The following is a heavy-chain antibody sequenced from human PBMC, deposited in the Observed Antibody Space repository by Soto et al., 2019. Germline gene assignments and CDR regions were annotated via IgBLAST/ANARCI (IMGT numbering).Heavy chain of an antibody. Sequence: SETLSLTCTVSGGPISSSSYYWGWIRQPPGKWLEWIGSIYYSGSTYYNPSLKSRVTISVDTPKNQFSLKLSSVTAADTAVYYCARHLGDGYNLFDYWGQGTLVTVSS. V-gene: IGHV4-39*01. CDR2: IYYSGST. CDR1: GGPISSSSYY. D-gene: IGHD5-12*01. J-gene: IGHJ4*02. CDR3: ARHLGDGYNLFDY.